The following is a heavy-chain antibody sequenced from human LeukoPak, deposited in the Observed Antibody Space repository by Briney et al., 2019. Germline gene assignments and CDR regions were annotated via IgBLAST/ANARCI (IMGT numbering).Heavy chain of an antibody. V-gene: IGHV5-51*01. CDR1: GYAFASYW. J-gene: IGHJ4*02. CDR2: IYPDDSDT. CDR3: ARFEVNHEDSSSFYYFDH. Sequence: GESLKISCRVSGYAFASYWIGWVRQVPGKGLEWMGIIYPDDSDTKYSPSFPGQVAFSADKSVNTAYLQWSSLKASDSAMYYCARFEVNHEDSSSFYYFDHWGQGTLVTVSS. D-gene: IGHD3-22*01.